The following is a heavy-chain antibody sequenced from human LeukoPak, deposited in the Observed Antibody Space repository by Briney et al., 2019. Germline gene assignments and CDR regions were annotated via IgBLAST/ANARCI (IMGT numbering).Heavy chain of an antibody. CDR3: ARLNRGATSLYFDY. CDR1: GASISSYY. J-gene: IGHJ4*02. V-gene: IGHV4-59*01. D-gene: IGHD5-12*01. CDR2: IYYSGST. Sequence: SETLSLTCTVSGASISSYYWSWIRQPPGKGLEWIGYIYYSGSTNNNPSLKSRVTISVDTSKNQFSLKLSSVTAADTAVYYCARLNRGATSLYFDYWGQGTLVTVSS.